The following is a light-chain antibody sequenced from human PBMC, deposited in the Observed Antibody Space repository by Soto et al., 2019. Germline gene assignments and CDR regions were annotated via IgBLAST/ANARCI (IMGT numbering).Light chain of an antibody. J-gene: IGKJ1*01. V-gene: IGKV1D-16*01. CDR2: DTS. CDR3: QPYGRSTPWT. Sequence: DIQMTQSPSSLSASVGDRVTITCRASQDISSWLAWFQQKSRKAPKSLISDTSSLQSGVPSRFSGSGSGTDFTLTISSLQPKDFAIYYRQPYGRSTPWTFGQGTTVEVK. CDR1: QDISSW.